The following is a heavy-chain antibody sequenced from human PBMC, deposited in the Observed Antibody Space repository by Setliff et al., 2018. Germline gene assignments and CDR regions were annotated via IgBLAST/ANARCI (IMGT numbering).Heavy chain of an antibody. Sequence: PGGSLILSCAASGFTVSSNYMSWVRQAPGKGPEYVSIIYTDGTTYYTDSVKGRFTISRDNSKNTLYLQLNSLRAEDTAVYYCVRGLPFDYWGQGTLVTVPQ. J-gene: IGHJ4*02. CDR2: IYTDGTT. CDR3: VRGLPFDY. CDR1: GFTVSSNY. V-gene: IGHV3-66*01.